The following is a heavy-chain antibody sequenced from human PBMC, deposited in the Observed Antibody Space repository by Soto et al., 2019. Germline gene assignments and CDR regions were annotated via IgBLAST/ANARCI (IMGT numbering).Heavy chain of an antibody. CDR1: GFTFSSYS. Sequence: GGSLRLSCAASGFTFSSYSMNWVRQAPGKGLEWVSSISSSSSYIYYADSVKGRFTISRDNAKNSLYLQMNSLRAEDTAVYYCASPKMVTMVRGTYYYMDVWGKGTTVTVSS. J-gene: IGHJ6*03. D-gene: IGHD3-10*01. CDR3: ASPKMVTMVRGTYYYMDV. CDR2: ISSSSSYI. V-gene: IGHV3-21*01.